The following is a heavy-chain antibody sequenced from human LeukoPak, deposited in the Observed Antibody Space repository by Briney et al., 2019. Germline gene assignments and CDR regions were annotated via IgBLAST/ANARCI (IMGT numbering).Heavy chain of an antibody. Sequence: GGSLRLSCVASGFTFSNYVMYWVRQVPGKGLEGVLGIIGTSSYTYSADFVKGRFTISRDNSMNTLWLQMNSLRVEDTAVYYCAKGAGYSYDTYYFDYWGQGTLVTVSS. CDR2: IIGTSSYT. D-gene: IGHD5-18*01. V-gene: IGHV3-23*01. CDR1: GFTFSNYV. CDR3: AKGAGYSYDTYYFDY. J-gene: IGHJ4*02.